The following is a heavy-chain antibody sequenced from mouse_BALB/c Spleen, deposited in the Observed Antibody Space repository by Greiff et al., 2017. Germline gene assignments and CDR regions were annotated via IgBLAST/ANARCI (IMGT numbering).Heavy chain of an antibody. CDR3: ARTYDGYYPYAMVY. V-gene: IGHV1-53*01. J-gene: IGHJ4*01. Sequence: VQLQQPGAELVKPGASVKLSCKASGYTFTSYWMHWVKQRPGQGLEWIGRIAPGSGSTYYNEMFKGKATLTVDTSSSTAYIQLSSLSSEDSAVYVCARTYDGYYPYAMVYWGQGTSVTVSS. CDR2: IAPGSGST. D-gene: IGHD2-3*01. CDR1: GYTFTSYW.